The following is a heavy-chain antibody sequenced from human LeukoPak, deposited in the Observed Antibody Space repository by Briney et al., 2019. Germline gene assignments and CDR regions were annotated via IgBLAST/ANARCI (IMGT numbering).Heavy chain of an antibody. J-gene: IGHJ4*02. V-gene: IGHV1-18*04. Sequence: ASVKVSCKASGYTFTSCGISWVRQAPGQGLERMGWISAYNGNTNYAQKLQGRVTMTTDTSTSTAYMELRSLRSDDTAVYYCARAGRSSTSAYDDYWGQGTLVTVSS. CDR2: ISAYNGNT. D-gene: IGHD2-2*01. CDR3: ARAGRSSTSAYDDY. CDR1: GYTFTSCG.